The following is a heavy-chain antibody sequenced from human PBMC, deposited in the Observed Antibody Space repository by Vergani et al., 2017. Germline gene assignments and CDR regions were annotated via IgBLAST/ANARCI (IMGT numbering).Heavy chain of an antibody. V-gene: IGHV4-30-4*08. J-gene: IGHJ6*02. CDR1: GDSITSGYYY. Sequence: QVQLQESGPGLVKPSQTLSLTCIVSGDSITSGYYYWSWIRQPPGKCLEWIGYVSYSGSTYYYPSLKSRVTISVDTSKNQFSLKLSSVTAADTAVYYCARDLRSSNYYYGMDVWGQGTTVTVSS. CDR2: VSYSGST. CDR3: ARDLRSSNYYYGMDV.